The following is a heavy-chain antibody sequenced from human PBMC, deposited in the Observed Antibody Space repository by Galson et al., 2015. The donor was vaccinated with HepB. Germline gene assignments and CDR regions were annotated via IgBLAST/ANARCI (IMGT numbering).Heavy chain of an antibody. J-gene: IGHJ3*02. Sequence: SVKVSCKASGYTFTGYYMHWVRQAPGQGLEWMGWINPNSGGTNYAQKFQGWVTMTRDTSISTAYMELSRLRSDDTAVYYCARGREYYDILTGYYLGAFDIWGQGTMVTVSS. CDR1: GYTFTGYY. V-gene: IGHV1-2*04. D-gene: IGHD3-9*01. CDR2: INPNSGGT. CDR3: ARGREYYDILTGYYLGAFDI.